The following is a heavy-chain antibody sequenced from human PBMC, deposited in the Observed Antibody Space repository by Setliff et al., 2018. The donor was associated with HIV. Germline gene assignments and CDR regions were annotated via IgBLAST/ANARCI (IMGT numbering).Heavy chain of an antibody. CDR1: GFTFSSYA. V-gene: IGHV3-23*01. CDR3: AKNSAWAVIGSDYYLDF. J-gene: IGHJ4*02. CDR2: ISGSGGST. Sequence: PGGSLRLSCAASGFTFSSYAMSWVRQAPGKGLEWVSAISGSGGSTYYADSVKGRFTISRDNSKNTLYLQMNSLRAEDTAVYYCAKNSAWAVIGSDYYLDFWGQGTLVTVSS. D-gene: IGHD6-19*01.